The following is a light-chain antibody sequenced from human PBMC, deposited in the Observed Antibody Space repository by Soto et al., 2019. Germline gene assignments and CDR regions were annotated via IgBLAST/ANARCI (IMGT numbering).Light chain of an antibody. CDR3: CSYGGSYTYV. CDR1: SSDVGGYNF. Sequence: QSALTQPRSVSGSRGQSVTISFTGTSSDVGGYNFVSWYQQHPGKAPKLMIYDVIKRPSGVPDRFSGSKSGDTASLTISGLQAEDEADYYCCSYGGSYTYVFGTGTKVTVL. J-gene: IGLJ1*01. CDR2: DVI. V-gene: IGLV2-11*01.